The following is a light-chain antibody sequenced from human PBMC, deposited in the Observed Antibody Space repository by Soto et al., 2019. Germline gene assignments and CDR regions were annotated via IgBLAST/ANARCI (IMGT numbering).Light chain of an antibody. CDR2: GES. J-gene: IGLJ2*01. CDR3: VLYYGGASV. Sequence: QAVVTQEPSLTVSPGGTVTLTCSSSTGEVTSGNYPNWLQQKPGQAPMALIYGESNRHSWTPARFSGSRLGGKAALTLSGVQPEDEAEYYCVLYYGGASVFGGGTKVTVL. CDR1: TGEVTSGNY. V-gene: IGLV7-43*01.